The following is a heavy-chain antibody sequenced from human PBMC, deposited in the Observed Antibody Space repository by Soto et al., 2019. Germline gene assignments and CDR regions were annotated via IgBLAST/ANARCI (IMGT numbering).Heavy chain of an antibody. CDR1: GFTFSSYN. D-gene: IGHD2-15*01. J-gene: IGHJ4*02. V-gene: IGHV3-48*01. Sequence: PGGSLRLSCAASGFTFSSYNMNWFRQAPGKGPEWVSYIGTSSGAISYADSVKGRFTISRDNAKNSLYMQMSSLRAEDTAVYYCVRPRGSGGTSNGFNYWGQGTLVTVSS. CDR2: IGTSSGAI. CDR3: VRPRGSGGTSNGFNY.